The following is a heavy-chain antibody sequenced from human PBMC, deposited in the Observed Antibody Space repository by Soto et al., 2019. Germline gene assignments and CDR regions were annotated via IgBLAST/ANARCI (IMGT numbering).Heavy chain of an antibody. CDR1: GGTLSSYP. J-gene: IGHJ6*02. V-gene: IGHV1-69*01. D-gene: IGHD3-3*01. CDR2: IIPIFGTA. CDR3: ARGIAAEGIGVNYGMDV. Sequence: QVQLVQSGAEVKKPGSPLKSSCKASGGTLSSYPISWVRQAPEQGLEWMGGIIPIFGTANYAQKFQGRVTITADESTSTAYMELSSLRSEDTAVYYCARGIAAEGIGVNYGMDVWGQGTTVTVSS.